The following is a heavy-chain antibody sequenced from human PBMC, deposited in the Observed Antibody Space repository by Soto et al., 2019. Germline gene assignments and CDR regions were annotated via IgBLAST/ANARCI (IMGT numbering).Heavy chain of an antibody. CDR1: GFTFSSYA. CDR2: ISYDGSNK. J-gene: IGHJ5*02. D-gene: IGHD2-15*01. V-gene: IGHV3-30-3*01. CDR3: ARADVRVVAANPWFDP. Sequence: PGGSLRLSCASSGFTFSSYAMHWVRQAPGKGLEWVSVISYDGSNKYYADSVKGRFTISRDNSKNTLYLQMNSLRAEDTAVYYCARADVRVVAANPWFDPWGQGTLVTVSS.